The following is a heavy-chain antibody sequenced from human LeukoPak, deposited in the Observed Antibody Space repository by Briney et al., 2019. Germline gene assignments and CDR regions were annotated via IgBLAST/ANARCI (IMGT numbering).Heavy chain of an antibody. CDR2: ISYDGGNK. CDR3: ATYSSLNRREFQY. CDR1: GFTFSSSA. J-gene: IGHJ1*01. Sequence: GRSLRLSCAASGFTFSSSAMHWVRQAPGKGLEWVAVISYDGGNKYYTDSVKGRFTISRDNSKNTLYLQMNSLRAEDTAVYYCATYSSLNRREFQYWGQGTLLTVSS. D-gene: IGHD3-22*01. V-gene: IGHV3-30-3*01.